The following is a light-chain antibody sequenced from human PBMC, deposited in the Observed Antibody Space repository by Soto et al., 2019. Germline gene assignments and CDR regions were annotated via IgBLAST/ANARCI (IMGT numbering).Light chain of an antibody. J-gene: IGKJ4*01. CDR3: HQYGRSPLS. Sequence: ENVLQQSPGPLPSSPGERATLACRASASVSTNFLAWYRQKHGQAPRLLILCASSMATGIPDRSSGSGSGTDCTLTITRLEPEDVAVYYCHQYGRSPLSVGGWTMVVLK. V-gene: IGKV3-20*01. CDR1: ASVSTNF. CDR2: CAS.